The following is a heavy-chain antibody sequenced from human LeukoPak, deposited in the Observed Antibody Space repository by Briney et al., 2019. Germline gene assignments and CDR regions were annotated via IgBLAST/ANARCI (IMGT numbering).Heavy chain of an antibody. V-gene: IGHV1-69*04. Sequence: SVKVSCKASGGTFSSYAISWVRQAPGQGLEWTGRIIPILGIANYAQKFQGRVTITADKSTSTAYMELSSLRSEDTAVCYCARVSASYYDSSGYPTDHFDYWGQGTLVTVSS. CDR2: IIPILGIA. CDR3: ARVSASYYDSSGYPTDHFDY. CDR1: GGTFSSYA. D-gene: IGHD3-22*01. J-gene: IGHJ4*02.